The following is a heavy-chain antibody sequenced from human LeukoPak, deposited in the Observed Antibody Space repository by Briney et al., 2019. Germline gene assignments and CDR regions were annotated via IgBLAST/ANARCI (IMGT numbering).Heavy chain of an antibody. V-gene: IGHV4-4*07. CDR2: IYSSGST. Sequence: SETLSLTCTVSGGSISSDYWSWVRQPAGKGLEWIGRIYSSGSTNYNPSLESRVTMSIDTSKNQFSLRLSSVAAADTAVYYCVRADRRGYFDYWGQGTLVTVSS. CDR1: GGSISSDY. J-gene: IGHJ4*02. CDR3: VRADRRGYFDY. D-gene: IGHD3-10*01.